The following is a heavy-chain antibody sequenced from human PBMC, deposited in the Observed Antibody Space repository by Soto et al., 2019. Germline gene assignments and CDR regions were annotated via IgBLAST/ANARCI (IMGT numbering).Heavy chain of an antibody. CDR1: GGSISSYY. D-gene: IGHD3-22*01. Sequence: SETLSLTCTVSGGSISSYYWSWIRQPPGKGLEWIGYIYYSGSTNYNPSLKSRITISLDTSKNQFSLKLSSVTAADTAVYYCASTTTYYYDSSGYPFDYWGQGTLVTVSS. J-gene: IGHJ4*02. V-gene: IGHV4-59*12. CDR3: ASTTTYYYDSSGYPFDY. CDR2: IYYSGST.